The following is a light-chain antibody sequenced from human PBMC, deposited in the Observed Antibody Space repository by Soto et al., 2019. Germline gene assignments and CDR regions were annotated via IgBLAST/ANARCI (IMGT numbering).Light chain of an antibody. CDR1: QSVSSN. CDR3: PQYNNWPLP. Sequence: IAVTQSLDTLSVTPGERATISCMASQSVSSNLAWYQQKAGQAPRLLMYGASTRATGIPARFSGSGSGTEFTLTISSLQSEDFAVYYCPQYNNWPLPSCGGTK. J-gene: IGKJ4*01. V-gene: IGKV3-15*01. CDR2: GAS.